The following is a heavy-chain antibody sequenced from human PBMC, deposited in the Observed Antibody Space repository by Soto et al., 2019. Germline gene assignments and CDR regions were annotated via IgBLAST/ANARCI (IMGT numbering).Heavy chain of an antibody. V-gene: IGHV1-46*03. D-gene: IGHD5-18*01. CDR1: GYTFTSYY. CDR3: ARGGIQLWLHSDY. J-gene: IGHJ4*02. CDR2: INPSGGST. Sequence: QVQLVQSGAEVKKPGASVKVSCKASGYTFTSYYMHWVRQAPGQGLEWMGIINPSGGSTSYAQKCQGRGTMTRDKSTSTVYMELSSLRSEDTAVYYCARGGIQLWLHSDYWGQGTLVTVSS.